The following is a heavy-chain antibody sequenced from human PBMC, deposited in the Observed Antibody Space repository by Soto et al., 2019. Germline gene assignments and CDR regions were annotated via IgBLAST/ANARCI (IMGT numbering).Heavy chain of an antibody. J-gene: IGHJ6*03. CDR1: GYTLTELS. D-gene: IGHD5-12*01. CDR2: FDPEDGET. CDR3: SSAGIERGYCGYDNYYYYCMDV. Sequence: ASVKVSCKVSGYTLTELSMHWVRQAPGKGLEWMGGFDPEDGETSYAQKFQGRVTMTVDTSTATAYMELSRLRSEDTAVDYCSSAGIERGYCGYDNYYYYCMDVWGKGTPVTVSS. V-gene: IGHV1-24*01.